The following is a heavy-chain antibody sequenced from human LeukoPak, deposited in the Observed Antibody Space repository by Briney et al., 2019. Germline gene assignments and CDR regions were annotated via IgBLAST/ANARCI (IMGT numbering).Heavy chain of an antibody. CDR1: GFTFSSYS. CDR3: ARDFITHYDILTGYYPLRR. V-gene: IGHV3-21*01. CDR2: ISSSSSYI. J-gene: IGHJ4*02. D-gene: IGHD3-9*01. Sequence: GGSLRLSCAASGFTFSSYSMNWVRQAPGKGLEWVSSISSSSSYIYYAGSVKGRFTISRDNAKNSLYLQMNSLRAEDTAVYYCARDFITHYDILTGYYPLRRWGQGTLVTVST.